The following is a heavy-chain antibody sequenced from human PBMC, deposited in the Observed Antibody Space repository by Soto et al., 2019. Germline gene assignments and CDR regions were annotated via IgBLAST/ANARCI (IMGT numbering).Heavy chain of an antibody. CDR3: AKLRVLEWEVQESDY. CDR1: GFTFISHG. V-gene: IGHV3-30*18. J-gene: IGHJ4*02. Sequence: RGSLTLACAASGFTFISHGMHWIRHAPGRGLVWVTVIPYDGSHQYYAAPVKGRFSISRDNTKNTLYLKMNSMRAEDTAVYYCAKLRVLEWEVQESDYWGQGTLVTVSS. CDR2: IPYDGSHQ. D-gene: IGHD3-3*01.